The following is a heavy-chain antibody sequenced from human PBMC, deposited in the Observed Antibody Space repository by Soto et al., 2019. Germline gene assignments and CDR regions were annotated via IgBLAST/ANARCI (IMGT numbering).Heavy chain of an antibody. CDR3: AKGIVGYVFGVQDYFFGMDV. J-gene: IGHJ6*02. CDR2: ISYDGVNK. CDR1: GFNFSTYG. Sequence: QVQVVESGGGVVQPGRSLRLSCGASGFNFSTYGMHWVRQAPGKGLEWVAVISYDGVNKYSAGSVRGRFTISRDNSKNTLYLQMNSLRAEDTAVYYCAKGIVGYVFGVQDYFFGMDVWGQGTTVTVSS. V-gene: IGHV3-30*18. D-gene: IGHD1-26*01.